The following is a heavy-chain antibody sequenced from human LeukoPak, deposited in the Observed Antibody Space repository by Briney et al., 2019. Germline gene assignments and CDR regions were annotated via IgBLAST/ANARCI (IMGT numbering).Heavy chain of an antibody. Sequence: PGGSLRLSCAASGFTFSSYGMHWVRQAPGTGLEWVAVIWYDGSNKYYADSVKGRFTISRDNSKNTLYLQMNSLRAEDTAVYYCARDSGSGYPFDPWGQGTLVTVSS. V-gene: IGHV3-33*01. D-gene: IGHD3-22*01. J-gene: IGHJ5*02. CDR3: ARDSGSGYPFDP. CDR2: IWYDGSNK. CDR1: GFTFSSYG.